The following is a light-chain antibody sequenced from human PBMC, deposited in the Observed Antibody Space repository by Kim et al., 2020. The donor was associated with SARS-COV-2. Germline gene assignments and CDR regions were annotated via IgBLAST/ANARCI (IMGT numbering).Light chain of an antibody. J-gene: IGKJ2*01. CDR1: QRVASDH. CDR3: QQYDRRPYT. CDR2: GTS. Sequence: LSPGERATITWRASQRVASDHLAWFQQKPGQAPRLRIYGTSSRAPAIPDRFSASGSGTDFTLTISRLEPEDFAIYYCQQYDRRPYTFGQGTKLEI. V-gene: IGKV3-20*01.